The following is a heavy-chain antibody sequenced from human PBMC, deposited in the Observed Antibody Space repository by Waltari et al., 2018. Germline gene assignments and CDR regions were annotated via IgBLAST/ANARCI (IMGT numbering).Heavy chain of an antibody. Sequence: EVQLVETGGGLIQPGGSLRLSCAASGFTVSSNYMSWVRQAPGKGLEWFSVIYSGGSTYSADSVKGRFTISRDNSKNTLYLQMNSRRAEDTAVYYCARVGDSDAFDIWGQGTMVTVSS. CDR2: IYSGGST. V-gene: IGHV3-53*02. D-gene: IGHD3-10*01. CDR1: GFTVSSNY. CDR3: ARVGDSDAFDI. J-gene: IGHJ3*02.